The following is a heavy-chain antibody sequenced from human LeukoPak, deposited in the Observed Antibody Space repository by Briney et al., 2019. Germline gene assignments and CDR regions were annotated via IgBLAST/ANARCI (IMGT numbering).Heavy chain of an antibody. CDR1: GFTLSDNY. J-gene: IGHJ5*02. Sequence: GGSLRLSCAASGFTLSDNYMSWIRQVPGKGLEWISYISSSGSTTKYADSVKGRFTISRDNGKNSLYLQMNSLRAEDTAVYYCARVVEYPNWFDPWGQGTLVTVSS. CDR2: ISSSGSTT. D-gene: IGHD2-2*01. V-gene: IGHV3-11*01. CDR3: ARVVEYPNWFDP.